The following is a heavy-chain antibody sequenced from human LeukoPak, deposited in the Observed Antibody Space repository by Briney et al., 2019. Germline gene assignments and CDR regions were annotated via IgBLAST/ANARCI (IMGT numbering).Heavy chain of an antibody. D-gene: IGHD5-24*01. CDR3: ARDLGGRDGYNYGY. CDR2: IYYSGST. V-gene: IGHV4-39*07. J-gene: IGHJ4*02. Sequence: PSETPSLTCTVSGGSISSSSYYWGWIRQPPGKGLEWIGSIYYSGSTYYNPSLKSRVTISVDTSKNQFSLKLSSVTAADTAVYYCARDLGGRDGYNYGYWGQGTLVTVSS. CDR1: GGSISSSSYY.